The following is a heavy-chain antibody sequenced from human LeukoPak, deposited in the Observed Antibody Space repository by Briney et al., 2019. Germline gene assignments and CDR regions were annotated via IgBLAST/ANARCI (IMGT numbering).Heavy chain of an antibody. CDR1: GYTFTSNY. D-gene: IGHD4-23*01. V-gene: IGHV1-46*01. CDR2: IYPRDGST. CDR3: ARDPVNGGNLNNGYFDQ. J-gene: IGHJ4*02. Sequence: AASVNVSCKASGYTFTSNYIHWVRQAPGQGLEWMGMIYPRDGSTSYAQKFQGRVTVTRDTSTSTVYMELSSLRSEDTAVYYCARDPVNGGNLNNGYFDQWGQGTLVTVSS.